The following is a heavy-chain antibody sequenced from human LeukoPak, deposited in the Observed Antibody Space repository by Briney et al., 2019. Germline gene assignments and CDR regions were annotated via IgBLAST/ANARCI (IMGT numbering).Heavy chain of an antibody. D-gene: IGHD5-24*01. Sequence: SVKVSCKASGGTFSSYAISWVRQAPGQGLEWMGGIIPIFGTANYAQKFQGRVTIATDESTSTAYMELSSLRSEDTAVYYCARGTGNGYNFDYWGQGTLVTVSS. CDR3: ARGTGNGYNFDY. CDR1: GGTFSSYA. CDR2: IIPIFGTA. J-gene: IGHJ4*02. V-gene: IGHV1-69*05.